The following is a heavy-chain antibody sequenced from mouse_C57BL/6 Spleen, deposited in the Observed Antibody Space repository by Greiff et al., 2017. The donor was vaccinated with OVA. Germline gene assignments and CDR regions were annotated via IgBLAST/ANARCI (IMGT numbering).Heavy chain of an antibody. Sequence: EVQLVESGGGLVKPGGSLKLSCAASGFTFSSYAMSWVRQTPEKRLEWVATISDGGSYTYYPDNVKGRFTISRDNAKNNLYLQMSHLKSEDTAMYYCARDDGWFAYWGQGTLVTVSA. CDR1: GFTFSSYA. CDR2: ISDGGSYT. CDR3: ARDDGWFAY. V-gene: IGHV5-4*01. J-gene: IGHJ3*01.